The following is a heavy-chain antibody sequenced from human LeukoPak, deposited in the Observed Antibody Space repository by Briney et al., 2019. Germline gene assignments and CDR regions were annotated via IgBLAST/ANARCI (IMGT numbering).Heavy chain of an antibody. CDR1: GGTFSSYA. J-gene: IGHJ3*02. V-gene: IGHV1-69*06. Sequence: VAPVKVSCKASGGTFSSYAISWVRQAPGQGLEWMGGIIPIFGTANYAQKFQGRVTITADKSTSTAYMELSSLRSEDTAVYYCASPRELRYFDWFKDHDAFDIWGQGTMVTVSS. D-gene: IGHD3-9*01. CDR3: ASPRELRYFDWFKDHDAFDI. CDR2: IIPIFGTA.